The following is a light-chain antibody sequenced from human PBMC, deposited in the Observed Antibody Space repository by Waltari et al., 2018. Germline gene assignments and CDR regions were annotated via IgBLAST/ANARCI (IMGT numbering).Light chain of an antibody. V-gene: IGKV3-20*01. J-gene: IGKJ3*01. CDR3: QQYGSSPFT. CDR1: QSVSSSY. Sequence: EIVLTQSPGTLSLSPGERATLSCRASQSVSSSYLVWYQEKPGQAPRLLIYGASSRAIGIPDRFSGSGSGTDFTLTISRLEPEDVAVYYCQQYGSSPFTFGPGTKVNIK. CDR2: GAS.